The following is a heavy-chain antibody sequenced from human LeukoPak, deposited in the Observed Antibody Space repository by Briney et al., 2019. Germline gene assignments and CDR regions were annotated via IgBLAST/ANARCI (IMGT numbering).Heavy chain of an antibody. Sequence: GGSLRLSCAASGFTFSSYWMSWVRQAPGKGLEWVANIKQDGSEKYYVDSVKGRFTISRDNAKNSLYLQMNSLRAEDTAVYYCARDRSGGYSGYDAKWFDPWGQRTLVTVSS. CDR1: GFTFSSYW. D-gene: IGHD5-12*01. CDR3: ARDRSGGYSGYDAKWFDP. CDR2: IKQDGSEK. J-gene: IGHJ5*02. V-gene: IGHV3-7*01.